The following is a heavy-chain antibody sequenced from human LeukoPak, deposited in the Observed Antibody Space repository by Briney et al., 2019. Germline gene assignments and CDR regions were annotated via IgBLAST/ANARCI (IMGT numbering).Heavy chain of an antibody. CDR2: IIPIFGTA. D-gene: IGHD6-13*01. V-gene: IGHV1-69*05. J-gene: IGHJ6*03. Sequence: GSSVKVSCKASGGTFSSYAISWLRQAPGQRLEWMGGIIPIFGTANYAQKFQGRVTITTDESTSTAYMELSSLRSEDTAVYYCARASSWTEDYYYYYYMDVWGKGTTVTVSS. CDR1: GGTFSSYA. CDR3: ARASSWTEDYYYYYYMDV.